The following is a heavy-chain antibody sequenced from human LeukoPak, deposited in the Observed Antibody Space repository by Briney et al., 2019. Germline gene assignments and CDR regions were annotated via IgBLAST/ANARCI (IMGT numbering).Heavy chain of an antibody. CDR1: GGSISSSSYY. CDR3: ARHISYGKDY. V-gene: IGHV4-39*01. J-gene: IGHJ4*02. D-gene: IGHD1-26*01. CDR2: IYYSGST. Sequence: SKTLSLTCTVSGGSISSSSYYWGWIRQPPGKGLEWIGSIYYSGSTYYNPSLKSRVTISVDTSKNQFSLKLSSVTAADTAVYYCARHISYGKDYWGQGTLVTVSS.